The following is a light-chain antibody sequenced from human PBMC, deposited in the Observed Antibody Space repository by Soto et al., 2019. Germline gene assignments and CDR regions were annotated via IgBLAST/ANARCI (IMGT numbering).Light chain of an antibody. CDR1: QTIDSW. Sequence: DIQMTQSPCTVSASVGDRDTITCRASQTIDSWLAWYQQRPGKPPNLLIYKASTLASGVPSRFSGSGSGTEFTLTISSLQPDDFATYYCQQYNTYSPTFGQGTKVDIK. V-gene: IGKV1-5*03. CDR3: QQYNTYSPT. J-gene: IGKJ1*01. CDR2: KAS.